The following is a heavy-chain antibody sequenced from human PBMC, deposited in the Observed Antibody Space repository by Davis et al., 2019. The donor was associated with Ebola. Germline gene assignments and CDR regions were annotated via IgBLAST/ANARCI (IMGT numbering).Heavy chain of an antibody. CDR3: ASPGIAAGAPRY. D-gene: IGHD6-13*01. CDR2: IRQDGSEK. Sequence: PGGSLRLSCAASGFSFSSHWMSWVRQAPGKGLEWVANIRQDGSEKHYVDSVKGRFTISRDNAKNSLYLQMNSLRAEDTAVYYCASPGIAAGAPRYWGQGTLVTVSS. V-gene: IGHV3-7*03. J-gene: IGHJ4*02. CDR1: GFSFSSHW.